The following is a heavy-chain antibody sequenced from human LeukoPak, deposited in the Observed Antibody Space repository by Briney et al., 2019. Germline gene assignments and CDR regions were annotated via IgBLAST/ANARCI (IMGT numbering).Heavy chain of an antibody. Sequence: PGGSLRLSCAASGFTFSSFVMTWVRQAPGKGLEWVSSISASGGHADSVKGRFTISRDNSKNTLSLQMNTLRAEDTALYYCARRISNTSGYDYWGQGTLVTVSS. CDR2: ISASGG. D-gene: IGHD3-22*01. V-gene: IGHV3-23*01. J-gene: IGHJ4*02. CDR3: ARRISNTSGYDY. CDR1: GFTFSSFV.